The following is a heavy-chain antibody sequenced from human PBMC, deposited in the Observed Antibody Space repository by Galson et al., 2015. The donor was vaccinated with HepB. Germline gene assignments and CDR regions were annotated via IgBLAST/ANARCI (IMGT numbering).Heavy chain of an antibody. Sequence: SLRLSCEASGFTFSSHAMSWVRQAPGKGLEGVSGISGSGGSTHCADSVKGRFTISRDNSKNTLYLQMNSLRAEDTAVYYCAKDMEWLVPIYHFDYWGQGTLLTVSS. J-gene: IGHJ4*02. V-gene: IGHV3-23*01. CDR3: AKDMEWLVPIYHFDY. D-gene: IGHD6-19*01. CDR1: GFTFSSHA. CDR2: ISGSGGST.